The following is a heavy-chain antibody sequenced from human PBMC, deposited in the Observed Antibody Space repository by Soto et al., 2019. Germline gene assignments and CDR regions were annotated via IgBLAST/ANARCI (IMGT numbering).Heavy chain of an antibody. J-gene: IGHJ6*02. CDR3: VRGGEASGMFTSGQYFSGMDV. Sequence: EVQLEESGGGLAQPGGSVRLSCEVSGFTFSSFDMHWVRQAAGKGLEWVAAIGSAGDTYYSDSVKGRFTIYREDARNSLHLQRNSLAVGETAVYYCVRGGEASGMFTSGQYFSGMDVWGQGTTVSIS. D-gene: IGHD6-19*01. CDR1: GFTFSSFD. V-gene: IGHV3-13*01. CDR2: IGSAGDT.